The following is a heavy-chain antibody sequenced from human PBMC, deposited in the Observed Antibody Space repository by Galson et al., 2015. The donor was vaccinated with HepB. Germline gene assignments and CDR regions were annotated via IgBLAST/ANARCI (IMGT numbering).Heavy chain of an antibody. CDR2: IIPIFGTA. CDR1: GGTFSSYA. V-gene: IGHV1-69*13. CDR3: ARVANYDFWSGYYSAGDNWFDP. Sequence: SVKVSCKASGGTFSSYAISWVRQAPGQGLEWMGGIIPIFGTANYAQKFQGRVTITADESTSTAYMELSSLRSEDTAVYYCARVANYDFWSGYYSAGDNWFDPWGQGTLITVSS. J-gene: IGHJ5*02. D-gene: IGHD3-3*01.